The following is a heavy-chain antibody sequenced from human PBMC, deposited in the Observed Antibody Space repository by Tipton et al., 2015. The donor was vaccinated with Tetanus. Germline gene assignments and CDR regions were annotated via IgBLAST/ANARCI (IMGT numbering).Heavy chain of an antibody. V-gene: IGHV4-59*01. CDR2: IYYSGST. J-gene: IGHJ2*01. CDR1: GGSISSYF. D-gene: IGHD4-23*01. CDR3: ATMTPVDWYFDL. Sequence: TLSLTCSVSGGSISSYFWSWIRQAPGQGLEWIGLIYYSGSTSYNPSLKSRVTISGDTSKKQLSLKLTSGTAADTAVYYCATMTPVDWYFDLWGRGTLVTVSS.